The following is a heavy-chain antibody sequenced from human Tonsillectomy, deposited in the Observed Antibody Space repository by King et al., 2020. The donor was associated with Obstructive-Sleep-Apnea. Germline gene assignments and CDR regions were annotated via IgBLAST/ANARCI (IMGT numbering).Heavy chain of an antibody. CDR1: GFTFSTYS. V-gene: IGHV3-48*04. CDR2: IGGSSSPI. J-gene: IGHJ4*02. CDR3: VRVLYSYDYHFDY. D-gene: IGHD5-18*01. Sequence: VQLVESGGGLVQPGGSLRLSCAASGFTFSTYSLSWVRQAPGVGLDWVSYIGGSSSPIYYADSVKGRFTISRDNAKNSMFLQVNSLRAEDTAVYYCVRVLYSYDYHFDYWGQGTLVTVSS.